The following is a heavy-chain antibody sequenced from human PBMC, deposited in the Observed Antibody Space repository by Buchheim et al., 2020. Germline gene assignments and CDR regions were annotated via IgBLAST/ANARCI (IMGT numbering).Heavy chain of an antibody. V-gene: IGHV3-23*01. CDR1: GFTFSSYA. D-gene: IGHD3-22*01. CDR2: ISGSGGST. Sequence: EVQLLESGGGLVQPGGSLRLSCAASGFTFSSYAMSWVRQAPGKGLEWVSAISGSGGSTYYADSVKGRFTISRDNSKNTLYLQMNSLRAEDTAVYYCAKAGLGYDSSGYYQLSHFDYWGQGTL. CDR3: AKAGLGYDSSGYYQLSHFDY. J-gene: IGHJ4*02.